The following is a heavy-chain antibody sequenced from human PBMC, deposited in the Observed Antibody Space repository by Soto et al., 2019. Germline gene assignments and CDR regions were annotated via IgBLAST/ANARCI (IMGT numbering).Heavy chain of an antibody. V-gene: IGHV3-23*01. CDR1: GFTFSSYA. D-gene: IGHD3-10*01. J-gene: IGHJ4*02. Sequence: PGGSLRLSCAASGFTFSSYAMSWVRQAPGKGLEWVSAISGSGGSTYYADSVKGRFTISRDNSKNTLYLQMNSLRAEDTAVYYCAKDHLSDGSGSYLVFYFDYWGQGTLVTVSS. CDR2: ISGSGGST. CDR3: AKDHLSDGSGSYLVFYFDY.